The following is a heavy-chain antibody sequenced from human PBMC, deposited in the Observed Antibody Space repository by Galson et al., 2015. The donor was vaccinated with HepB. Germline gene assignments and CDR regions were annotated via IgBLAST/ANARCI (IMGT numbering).Heavy chain of an antibody. V-gene: IGHV5-51*01. Sequence: SGAEVKKPGESLKISCVGSGYDFSDYWIGWVRQMPGKGLEWMGIIYPGDSDARYSPSFEGQVTFSVDQTTTTAYLQWGTLKASDSAIYYCARLAEAVVATYFDYWGQGTLVSISS. CDR2: IYPGDSDA. J-gene: IGHJ4*02. D-gene: IGHD6-19*01. CDR1: GYDFSDYW. CDR3: ARLAEAVVATYFDY.